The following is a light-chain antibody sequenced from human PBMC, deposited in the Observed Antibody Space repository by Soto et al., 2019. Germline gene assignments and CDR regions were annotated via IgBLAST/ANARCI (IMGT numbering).Light chain of an antibody. CDR1: QDIKNY. CDR2: DAS. CDR3: QQYDHFLT. V-gene: IGKV1-33*01. J-gene: IGKJ4*01. Sequence: DIQMTQSPASLAASVGDRVTITCRASQDIKNYLNWYQQKPGKAPKLLIYDASNLEIGVPSRFSVSGSGTHFIFTISSLQPEDIATYYLQQYDHFLTVGGGTKVEF.